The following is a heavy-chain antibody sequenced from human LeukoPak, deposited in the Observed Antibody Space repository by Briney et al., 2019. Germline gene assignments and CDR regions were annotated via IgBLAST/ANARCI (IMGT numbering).Heavy chain of an antibody. D-gene: IGHD1-26*01. V-gene: IGHV3-73*01. Sequence: PGGSLRLSCAASGFTFSDSGMHWVRQASGKGLEWVGHIRSKADSYATVYAASVKGRFTITRDDSESTAYLQMNSLKTEDTAVYYCATFPSGSYSAYWGQGTLVTVSS. J-gene: IGHJ4*02. CDR2: IRSKADSYAT. CDR1: GFTFSDSG. CDR3: ATFPSGSYSAY.